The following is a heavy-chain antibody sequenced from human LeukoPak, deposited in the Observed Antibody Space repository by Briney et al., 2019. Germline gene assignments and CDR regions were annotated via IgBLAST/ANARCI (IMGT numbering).Heavy chain of an antibody. D-gene: IGHD6-13*01. Sequence: SETLSLTCTVSGASITTYYWSWIRQPPGKRLEWIAYMYYSGSPNYNPSLKSRVTMSVDTSENQFSLKLSSVTAADTAEYYCARGGARSWSYYYYYMDVWGKGTTVTVSS. CDR2: MYYSGSP. CDR3: ARGGARSWSYYYYYMDV. V-gene: IGHV4-59*01. J-gene: IGHJ6*03. CDR1: GASITTYY.